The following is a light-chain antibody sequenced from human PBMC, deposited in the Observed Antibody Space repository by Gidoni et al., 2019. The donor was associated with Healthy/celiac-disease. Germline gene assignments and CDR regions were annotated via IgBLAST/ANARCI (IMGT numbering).Light chain of an antibody. Sequence: SYELTQPPSVSVSPGQTASITCPGDKLGDKYACWYPQKPGQSPVLVIYQDSKRPSGIPERFSGSNSGNTATLTISGTQAMDEADYYCQAWDSSTSLVVFGGGTKLTVL. J-gene: IGLJ2*01. CDR2: QDS. CDR1: KLGDKY. V-gene: IGLV3-1*01. CDR3: QAWDSSTSLVV.